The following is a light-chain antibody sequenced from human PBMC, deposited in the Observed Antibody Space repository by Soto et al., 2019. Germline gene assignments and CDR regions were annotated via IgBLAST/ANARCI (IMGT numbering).Light chain of an antibody. J-gene: IGKJ1*01. CDR3: QHYVYPQWT. Sequence: IVLTQSPGTLSLSPGERSTLSCRASQTGSNSYLAWYQQKSGQAPRLLIYGVSTRATGTPDRFSGSGSGTELTLTIRRLEPEDFAVYFCQHYVYPQWTFGPGTKVDIK. CDR1: QTGSNSY. CDR2: GVS. V-gene: IGKV3-20*01.